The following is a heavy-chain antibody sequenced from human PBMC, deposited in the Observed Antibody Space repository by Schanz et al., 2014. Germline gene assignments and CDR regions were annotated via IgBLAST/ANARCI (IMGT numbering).Heavy chain of an antibody. D-gene: IGHD1-1*01. CDR1: RGSIGSTNW. CDR2: IYETGRT. Sequence: QVQLQESGPGLVKPSGTLSLTCTISRGSIGSTNWWSWLRQSPRKGLEWISDIYETGRTNYNPSLGSGVTVRGERPTTQSPRGRTAGTAADTAVYYCARLEYTSGWQGFDYWGQGILVTVSP. CDR3: ARLEYTSGWQGFDY. J-gene: IGHJ4*02. V-gene: IGHV4-4*02.